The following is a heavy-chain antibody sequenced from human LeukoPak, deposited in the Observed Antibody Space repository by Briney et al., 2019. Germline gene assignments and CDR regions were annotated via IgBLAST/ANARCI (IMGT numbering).Heavy chain of an antibody. J-gene: IGHJ4*02. Sequence: PGGSLRLSCAASGFTFGSYWMHWVCQAPGKGLVWVSRINSDGSSTSYADSVKGRFTISRDNSKNTLYLQMNSLRVEDTAVYYCARAGRDGYNYADYWGQGTLVTVSS. CDR2: INSDGSST. CDR3: ARAGRDGYNYADY. D-gene: IGHD5-24*01. CDR1: GFTFGSYW. V-gene: IGHV3-74*01.